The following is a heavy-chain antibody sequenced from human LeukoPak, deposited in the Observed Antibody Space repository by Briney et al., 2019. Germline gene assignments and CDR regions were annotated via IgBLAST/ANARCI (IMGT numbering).Heavy chain of an antibody. V-gene: IGHV1-3*01. D-gene: IGHD3-10*01. CDR3: ARDYYGSGSYYSAY. Sequence: ASVMVSCTASGYTFTSYAMHWVRQAPGQRLEWMGCINAGNGNTKYSQNFQGRVTITRDTSASTAYMELSSLRSEDTAVYYCARDYYGSGSYYSAYWGQGTLVTVSS. CDR2: INAGNGNT. CDR1: GYTFTSYA. J-gene: IGHJ4*02.